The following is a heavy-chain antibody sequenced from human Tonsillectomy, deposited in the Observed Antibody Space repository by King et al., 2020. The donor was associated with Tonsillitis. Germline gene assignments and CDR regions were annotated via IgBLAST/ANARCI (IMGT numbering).Heavy chain of an antibody. CDR1: GGSISSTSYY. D-gene: IGHD2-21*02. CDR3: ASHYCGGDCYPIAAFFDF. CDR2: SYYSGST. V-gene: IGHV4-39*01. Sequence: QLQESGPGLVKPSETLSLTCTVSGGSISSTSYYWGWIRQPPGKGLEWIGISYYSGSTYYNPSLKSRVTISVDTSKNQFSLRLRSVTAADTAVYYCASHYCGGDCYPIAAFFDFWGQGTLVTVSS. J-gene: IGHJ4*02.